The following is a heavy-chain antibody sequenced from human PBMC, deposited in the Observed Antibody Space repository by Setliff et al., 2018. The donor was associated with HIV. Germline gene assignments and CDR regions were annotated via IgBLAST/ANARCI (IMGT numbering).Heavy chain of an antibody. Sequence: ASVKVSCKASGYTFTGYYMHWVRQAPGQGLEWMGWMNPNSGNTVYAQQFQGRVTMTEDTSTDTAYMELTSLRSEDTAMYYCAPVSSGWFDPWGQGTLVTVSS. V-gene: IGHV1-2*02. J-gene: IGHJ5*02. CDR1: GYTFTGYY. CDR3: APVSSGWFDP. D-gene: IGHD2-2*01. CDR2: MNPNSGNT.